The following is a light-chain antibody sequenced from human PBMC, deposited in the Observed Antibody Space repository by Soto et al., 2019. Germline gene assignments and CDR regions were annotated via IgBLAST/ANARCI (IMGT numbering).Light chain of an antibody. J-gene: IGLJ2*01. Sequence: QAVVTQPPSVSGTPGQRVTISCSGSSSNIGTYSVNWYQQLPGTAPKLLIYTNNQRPSGVPDRFFGSRSGTSASLAISGLQSEDEADYYCSAWDDSLNGPGVVFGGGTKLTVL. V-gene: IGLV1-44*01. CDR2: TNN. CDR1: SSNIGTYS. CDR3: SAWDDSLNGPGVV.